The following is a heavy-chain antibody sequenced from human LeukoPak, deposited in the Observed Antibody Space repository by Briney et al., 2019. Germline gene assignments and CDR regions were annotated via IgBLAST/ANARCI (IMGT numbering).Heavy chain of an antibody. J-gene: IGHJ4*02. V-gene: IGHV4-59*01. CDR2: IYYSGST. D-gene: IGHD3-22*01. CDR3: ARGFYYYDSSGYSVFDY. CDR1: GGSISSYY. Sequence: SETLSLTCTGSGGSISSYYWSWIRQPPGKGLEWIRYIYYSGSTNYNPSLKSRVTISVDTSKNQFSLKLSSVTAADTAVYYCARGFYYYDSSGYSVFDYWGQGTLVTVSS.